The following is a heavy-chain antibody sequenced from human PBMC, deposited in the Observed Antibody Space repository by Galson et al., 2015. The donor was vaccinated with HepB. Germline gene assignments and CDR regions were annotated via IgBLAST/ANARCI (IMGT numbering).Heavy chain of an antibody. Sequence: SLTLSCAVSGCSFDDYTISWFRMAPRTGLEWVGSGRSNAYGGTTECVSSVKRKFTISRHDSKSIAYLQINSLKTEDTAVYYCTGDRKGGYGPFDYWGQGNLVTVSS. V-gene: IGHV3-49*03. J-gene: IGHJ4*02. CDR2: GRSNAYGGTT. CDR1: GCSFDDYT. D-gene: IGHD5-12*01. CDR3: TGDRKGGYGPFDY.